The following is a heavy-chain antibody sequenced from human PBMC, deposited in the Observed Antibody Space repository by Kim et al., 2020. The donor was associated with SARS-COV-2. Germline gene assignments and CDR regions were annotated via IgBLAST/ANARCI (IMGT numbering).Heavy chain of an antibody. D-gene: IGHD6-19*01. J-gene: IGHJ4*02. V-gene: IGHV3-23*01. CDR3: AKVRRTGIAVAVFHFDY. CDR1: AFTFSSYA. Sequence: GGSLRLSCAASAFTFSSYAMSWVRQAPGKGLEWVSAISGSGGSTYYADSVKGRFTISRDNSKNMLSLQMNSLRAEDTAVYYCAKVRRTGIAVAVFHFDYWGRGTLVTVSS. CDR2: ISGSGGST.